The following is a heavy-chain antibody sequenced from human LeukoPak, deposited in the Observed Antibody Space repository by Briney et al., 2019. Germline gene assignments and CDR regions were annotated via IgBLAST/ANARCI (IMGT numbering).Heavy chain of an antibody. CDR3: ARDYCSSTSCYTGRVDY. Sequence: ASVKVSCKASGGTFSSYAISWVRQAPGQGLEWMGGIIPIFGTANYAQKFQGRVTMTRDTSISTAYMELSRLRSDDTAVYYCARDYCSSTSCYTGRVDYWGQGTLVTVSS. CDR1: GGTFSSYA. D-gene: IGHD2-2*02. V-gene: IGHV1-69*05. J-gene: IGHJ4*02. CDR2: IIPIFGTA.